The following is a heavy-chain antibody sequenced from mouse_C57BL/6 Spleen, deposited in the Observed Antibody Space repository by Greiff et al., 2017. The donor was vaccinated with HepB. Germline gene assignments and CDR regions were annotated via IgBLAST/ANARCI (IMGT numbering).Heavy chain of an antibody. CDR1: GYSITSGYD. CDR2: ISYSGST. D-gene: IGHD1-1*01. CDR3: ARGPYYYGSSYPYYFDY. J-gene: IGHJ2*01. Sequence: EVKLMESGPGMVKPSQSLSLTCTVTGYSITSGYDWHWIRHFPGNKLEWMGYISYSGSTNYNPSLTSRISITHDTSKNHFFLKLNSVTTEDTATYYCARGPYYYGSSYPYYFDYWGQGTTLTVSS. V-gene: IGHV3-1*01.